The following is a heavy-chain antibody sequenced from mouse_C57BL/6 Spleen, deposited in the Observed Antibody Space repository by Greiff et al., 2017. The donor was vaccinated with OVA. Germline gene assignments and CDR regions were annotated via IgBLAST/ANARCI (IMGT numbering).Heavy chain of an antibody. Sequence: VQLQQSGAELVRPGASVKLSCTASGFNIKDDYMHWVKQRPEQGLEWIGWIDPENGDTEYASKFQGKATITADTSSNTAYLQLSSLTSEDTAVYYCTTPPNYYAMDYWGQGTSVTVSS. V-gene: IGHV14-4*01. CDR2: IDPENGDT. CDR1: GFNIKDDY. J-gene: IGHJ4*01. CDR3: TTPPNYYAMDY.